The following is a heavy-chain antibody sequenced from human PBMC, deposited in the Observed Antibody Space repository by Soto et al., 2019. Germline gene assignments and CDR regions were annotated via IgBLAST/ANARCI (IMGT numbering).Heavy chain of an antibody. Sequence: QVQLVQSGAEVKRPGSSVKLSCKASGGTFTYYGISWVRQAPGQGLEWMGGIIPIIGPATYAQKFQGRLTITEEQYTSTAYMALSRLGSEDTDLYYCARDLGTTIAGPPRRETYGWLEPSGKRTLVTVSS. CDR2: IIPIIGPA. J-gene: IGHJ5*02. CDR3: ARDLGTTIAGPPRRETYGWLEP. D-gene: IGHD3-22*01. V-gene: IGHV1-69*01. CDR1: GGTFTYYG.